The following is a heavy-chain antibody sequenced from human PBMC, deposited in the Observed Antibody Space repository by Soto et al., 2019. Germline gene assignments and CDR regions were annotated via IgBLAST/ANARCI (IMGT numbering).Heavy chain of an antibody. J-gene: IGHJ5*02. CDR3: ARDSGYYDFWSGYYKTFGWNWFDP. D-gene: IGHD3-3*01. CDR2: IWYDGSNK. CDR1: GFTFSSYG. Sequence: PGRPMRHSCAASGFTFSSYGMHLVSQDPGKGLEWVAVIWYDGSNKYYADSVKGRFTISRDNSKNTLYLQMNSLRAEDTAVYYCARDSGYYDFWSGYYKTFGWNWFDPWGQGTLVTVSS. V-gene: IGHV3-33*01.